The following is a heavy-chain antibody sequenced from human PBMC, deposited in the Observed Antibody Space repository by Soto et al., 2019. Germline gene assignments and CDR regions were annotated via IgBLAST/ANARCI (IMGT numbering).Heavy chain of an antibody. J-gene: IGHJ4*02. Sequence: ASVKVSCKASGYTFTSYYMHWVRQAPGQGLEWMGIINPSGGSTSYAQKFQGRVTMTRDTSTSTVYMELSSLRSEDTAVYYCARDLHVLRFLEWSPSYWGKGTLVTVSS. CDR2: INPSGGST. CDR1: GYTFTSYY. V-gene: IGHV1-46*03. CDR3: ARDLHVLRFLEWSPSY. D-gene: IGHD3-3*01.